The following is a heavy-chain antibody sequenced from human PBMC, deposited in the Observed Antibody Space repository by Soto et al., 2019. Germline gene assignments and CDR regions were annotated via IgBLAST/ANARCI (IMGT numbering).Heavy chain of an antibody. V-gene: IGHV3-30-3*01. CDR2: ISYDGSNK. CDR1: GFTFSSYA. CDR3: ARCVLMVYAPPDY. J-gene: IGHJ4*02. D-gene: IGHD2-8*01. Sequence: QVQLVESGGGVVQPGRSLRLSCAASGFTFSSYAMHWVRQAPGKGLEWVAVISYDGSNKYYADSVKGRFTISRDNSKNTLYLQMNSLRAEDTAVYYCARCVLMVYAPPDYWGQGTLVTVPS.